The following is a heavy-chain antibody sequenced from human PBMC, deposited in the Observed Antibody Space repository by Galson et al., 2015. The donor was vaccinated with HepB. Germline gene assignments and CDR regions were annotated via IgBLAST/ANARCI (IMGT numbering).Heavy chain of an antibody. CDR2: IYHSGST. CDR3: ARDCTNGVCYTGPRYYYGMDV. D-gene: IGHD2-8*01. V-gene: IGHV4-4*02. CDR1: GGSISSSNW. J-gene: IGHJ6*02. Sequence: LSLTCAVSGGSISSSNWWSWVRQPPGKGLEWIGEIYHSGSTNYNPSLKSRVTISVDKSKNQFSLKLSSVTAADTAVYYCARDCTNGVCYTGPRYYYGMDVWGQGTTVTVSS.